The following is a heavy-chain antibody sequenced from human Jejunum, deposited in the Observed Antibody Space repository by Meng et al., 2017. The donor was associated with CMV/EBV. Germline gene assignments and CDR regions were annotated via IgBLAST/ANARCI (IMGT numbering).Heavy chain of an antibody. Sequence: FTVIRTYMGWVRQAPGRGLEWVSVIYSGGTTYYADSVKGRFTISRDNSKNTLYLQMNSLRVEDTAVYYCARDSGADSVATGDFDYWGQGTLGTVSS. CDR3: ARDSGADSVATGDFDY. CDR1: FTVIRTY. CDR2: IYSGGTT. V-gene: IGHV3-66*02. D-gene: IGHD5-12*01. J-gene: IGHJ4*02.